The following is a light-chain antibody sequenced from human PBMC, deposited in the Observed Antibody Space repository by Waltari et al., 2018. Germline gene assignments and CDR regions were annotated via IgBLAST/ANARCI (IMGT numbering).Light chain of an antibody. CDR1: QGIRTE. CDR2: AS. V-gene: IGKV1-6*01. J-gene: IGKJ4*01. Sequence: AIQMTQSPSPLSAYVGARVTITCRASQGIRTELGWYQQIPGTAPKLLIYASTLEFGVPSRFSGSGSGTDFSLTIDGLQPEDFATYYCLQDYNYPLTFGGGTKVEIK. CDR3: LQDYNYPLT.